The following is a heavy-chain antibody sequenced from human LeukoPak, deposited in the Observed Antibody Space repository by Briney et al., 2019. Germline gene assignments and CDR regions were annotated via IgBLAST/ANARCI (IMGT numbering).Heavy chain of an antibody. V-gene: IGHV1-18*01. D-gene: IGHD3-22*01. CDR2: ISAYNGNT. CDR3: ATAPHSSDSSGYYYPPNYYYGLDV. J-gene: IGHJ6*02. CDR1: GYTFTSYG. Sequence: VASVKVSCKASGYTFTSYGISCVRRAPGQGLEWMGWISAYNGNTNYAQKLQGRVTMTTDTSTSTAYMALRSLRSDDTAVYYRATAPHSSDSSGYYYPPNYYYGLDVWGQGTTVTVSS.